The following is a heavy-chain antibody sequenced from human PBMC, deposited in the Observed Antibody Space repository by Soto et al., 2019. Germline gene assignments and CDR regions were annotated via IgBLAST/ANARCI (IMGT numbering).Heavy chain of an antibody. Sequence: SETLSLTCAVSGGSISTSNWWSWVRQPPGKGLEWIGEVYHSGSTNYNPSFKSRVAMSVDTSKNQFSLKLNSVTAADTALYYWARVNFDGPPDYWGQETLVTFSS. CDR2: VYHSGST. J-gene: IGHJ4*02. CDR3: ARVNFDGPPDY. V-gene: IGHV4-4*02. CDR1: GGSISTSNW. D-gene: IGHD3-9*01.